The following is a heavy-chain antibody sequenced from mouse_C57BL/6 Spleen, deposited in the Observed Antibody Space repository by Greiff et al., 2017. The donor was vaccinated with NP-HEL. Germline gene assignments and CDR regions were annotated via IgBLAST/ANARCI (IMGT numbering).Heavy chain of an antibody. J-gene: IGHJ4*01. Sequence: EVKLQESGGGLVQPGGSMKLSCVASGFTFSNYWINWVRQSPEKGLEWVAQIRLKSDNYATHYAESVKGRFTISRDDSKSSVYLQMNNLRAEDTGIYYCSYDYYAMDYWGQGTSVTVSS. D-gene: IGHD2-12*01. CDR1: GFTFSNYW. CDR2: IRLKSDNYAT. V-gene: IGHV6-3*01. CDR3: SYDYYAMDY.